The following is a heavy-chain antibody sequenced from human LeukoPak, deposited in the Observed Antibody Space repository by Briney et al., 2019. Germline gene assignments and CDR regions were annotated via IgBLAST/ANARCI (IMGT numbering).Heavy chain of an antibody. V-gene: IGHV4-34*01. J-gene: IGHJ4*02. CDR1: GGSFSGYY. Sequence: PSETLSLTCAVYGGSFSGYYWSWIRQPAGNGLEWIGEINHSGSTNYNPSLKSRVTISVDTSKNQFSLKLSSVTAADTAVYYCARRRAVAASFDYWGQGTLVTVSS. CDR3: ARRRAVAASFDY. CDR2: INHSGST. D-gene: IGHD6-19*01.